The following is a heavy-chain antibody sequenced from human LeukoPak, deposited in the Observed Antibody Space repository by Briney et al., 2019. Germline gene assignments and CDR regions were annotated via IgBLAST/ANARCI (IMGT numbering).Heavy chain of an antibody. CDR2: ISSNGGST. CDR3: ARDYCSGGSCYLWYYYGMDV. D-gene: IGHD2-15*01. V-gene: IGHV3-64*01. Sequence: GGSLRLSCAASGFTFSSYAMHRVRQAPGKGLEYVSAISSNGGSTYYANSVKGRFTISRDNSKNTLYVQMGSLRAEDTAVYYCARDYCSGGSCYLWYYYGMDVWGQGTTVTVSS. J-gene: IGHJ6*02. CDR1: GFTFSSYA.